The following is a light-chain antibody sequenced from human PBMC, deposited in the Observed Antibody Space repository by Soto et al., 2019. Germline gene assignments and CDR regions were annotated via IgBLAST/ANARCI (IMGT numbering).Light chain of an antibody. CDR2: EVS. Sequence: QSVLTQPASVSGSPGQSITISCTGTSSDVGGYNYVSWYQQPPGKAPKLMIYEVSNRPSGVSNRFSGSKSGNTASLTISGLQAEDEADYYSSSYTSSTNYVFETGTKVTVL. J-gene: IGLJ1*01. CDR3: SSYTSSTNYV. V-gene: IGLV2-14*01. CDR1: SSDVGGYNY.